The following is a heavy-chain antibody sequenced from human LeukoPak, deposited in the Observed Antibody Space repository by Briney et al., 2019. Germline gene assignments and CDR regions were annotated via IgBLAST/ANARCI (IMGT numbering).Heavy chain of an antibody. CDR1: GFICSSYS. D-gene: IGHD6-13*01. Sequence: GGSLTLSCAASGFICSSYSMNWVRQAPGKGLEWLSAISSSSTYIYYADSVKGRFTISRDNAQNSLYLQMNSLRAEDTAVYYCVRKGAAAEAYWGQGTLVTVSS. CDR3: VRKGAAAEAY. V-gene: IGHV3-21*01. J-gene: IGHJ1*01. CDR2: ISSSSTYI.